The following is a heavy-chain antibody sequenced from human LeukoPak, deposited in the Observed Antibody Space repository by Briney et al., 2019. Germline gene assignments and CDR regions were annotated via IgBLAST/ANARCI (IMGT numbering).Heavy chain of an antibody. D-gene: IGHD3-22*01. V-gene: IGHV1-2*02. CDR1: GYTFTGYY. CDR3: ARDRYYYDSSGYYYGTYFDY. CDR2: INPNSGGT. Sequence: GASVKVSCKASGYTFTGYYMHWVRRAPGQGLEWMGWINPNSGGTNYAQKFQGRVTMTRDTSISTAYMELSRLRSDDTAVYYCARDRYYYDSSGYYYGTYFDYWGQGTLVTVSS. J-gene: IGHJ4*02.